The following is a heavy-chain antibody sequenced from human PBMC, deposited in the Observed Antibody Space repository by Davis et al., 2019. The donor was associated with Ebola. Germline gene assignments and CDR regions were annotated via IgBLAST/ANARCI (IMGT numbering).Heavy chain of an antibody. J-gene: IGHJ3*01. CDR1: GASMTGYY. Sequence: PSETLSLTCTVSGASMTGYYWSWIRQPPGKGLEWIGYIAYTGNTIYNPSLKSRVTISGDTSKKRFSLTLNSVTAADTAVYYCARGGLVPAALYLWGQGAMVTVSS. CDR2: IAYTGNT. D-gene: IGHD2-2*01. CDR3: ARGGLVPAALYL. V-gene: IGHV4-59*01.